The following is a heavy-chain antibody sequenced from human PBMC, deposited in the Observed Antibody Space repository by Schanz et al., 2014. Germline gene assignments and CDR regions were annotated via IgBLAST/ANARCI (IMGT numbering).Heavy chain of an antibody. CDR1: GYTFISYF. V-gene: IGHV1-46*01. CDR3: ARGLVRHFDN. Sequence: QVQLVQSGAEVKKPGASVKVSCKASGYTFISYFIHWVRQAPGQGLEWMGIINPTGGSTSYAQRFQGRVTVTRDTSTSTVYMELSSLRSEDTAVYYCARGLVRHFDNWGQGTLVTVSS. J-gene: IGHJ4*02. CDR2: INPTGGST. D-gene: IGHD6-19*01.